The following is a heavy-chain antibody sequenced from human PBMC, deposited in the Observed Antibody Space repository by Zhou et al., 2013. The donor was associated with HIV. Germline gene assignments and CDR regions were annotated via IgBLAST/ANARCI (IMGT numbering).Heavy chain of an antibody. CDR3: ATYGPGYNWMYK. D-gene: IGHD1-20*01. CDR2: VSPNTGGT. V-gene: IGHV1-2*02. Sequence: QVQLVQSGAEVKKPGASVKVSCKASGYTFIDFFIHWVRQAPGRGLEWMGWVSPNTGGTNYAQKFQGRVTMTRDTSINTAYMELTGLRSDDTAVYFCATYGPGYNWMYKWGQGTLVTVSS. J-gene: IGHJ4*02. CDR1: GYTFIDFF.